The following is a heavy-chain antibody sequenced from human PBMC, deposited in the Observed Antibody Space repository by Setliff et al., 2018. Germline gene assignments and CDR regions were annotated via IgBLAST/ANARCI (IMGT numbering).Heavy chain of an antibody. CDR2: LSNNGDST. CDR3: ARDRIRGPDYY. CDR1: GFTFSNYV. V-gene: IGHV3-23*01. Sequence: GESLRLSCAASGFTFSNYVMSWVRQTPGGGLEWLSSLSNNGDSTYYADYVRGRFTISRDNSRNTVYLQMNSLRADDTAIYYCARDRIRGPDYYWGQGSLVTVSS. J-gene: IGHJ4*02.